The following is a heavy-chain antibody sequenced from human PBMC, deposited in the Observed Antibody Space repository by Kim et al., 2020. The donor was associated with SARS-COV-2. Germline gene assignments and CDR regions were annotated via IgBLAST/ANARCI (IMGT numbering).Heavy chain of an antibody. CDR1: GFTFSSYG. D-gene: IGHD6-6*01. CDR3: AKDRRFLDYSISSDY. CDR2: ISYDGSNK. V-gene: IGHV3-30*18. J-gene: IGHJ4*01. Sequence: GGSLRLSCAASGFTFSSYGMHWVRQAPGKGLEWVAVISYDGSNKYYADSVKGRFTISRDNSKNTLYLQMNSLRAEDTAVYYCAKDRRFLDYSISSDYLG.